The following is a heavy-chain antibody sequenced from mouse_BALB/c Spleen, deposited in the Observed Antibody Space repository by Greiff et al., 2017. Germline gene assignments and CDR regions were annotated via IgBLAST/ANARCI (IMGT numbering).Heavy chain of an antibody. CDR3: ARVTTVGYFDV. V-gene: IGHV2-6-7*01. CDR2: IWGDGST. J-gene: IGHJ1*01. Sequence: VQLKQSGPGLVAPSQSLSITCTVSGFSLTGFGVNWVRQPPGKGLEWLGMIWGDGSTDYNSALKSRLSISKDNSKSQVFLKMNSLQTDDTARYYCARVTTVGYFDVWGAGTTVTVSS. D-gene: IGHD1-1*01. CDR1: GFSLTGFG.